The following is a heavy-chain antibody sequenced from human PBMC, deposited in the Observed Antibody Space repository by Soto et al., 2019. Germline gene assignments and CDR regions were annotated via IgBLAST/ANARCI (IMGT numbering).Heavy chain of an antibody. CDR3: ARFWVVPATGAFDI. V-gene: IGHV5-51*01. CDR2: IYPDDSDT. CDR1: GYSFTSYW. J-gene: IGHJ3*02. Sequence: PGESLKISCKGSGYSFTSYWIGWVRQMPGKGLEWMGIIYPDDSDTRYSPSFQGQVTISAGKSISTAYLQWSSLKASDTAMYYCARFWVVPATGAFDIWGQGTMVTVSS. D-gene: IGHD2-15*01.